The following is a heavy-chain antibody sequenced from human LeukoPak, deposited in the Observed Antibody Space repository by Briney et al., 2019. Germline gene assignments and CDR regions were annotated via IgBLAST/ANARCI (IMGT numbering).Heavy chain of an antibody. CDR1: GFTFSSYE. D-gene: IGHD3-10*02. CDR2: ISSGSTI. Sequence: GGSLRLSCAASGFTFSSYEMNWVRQAPGKGLEWVSYISSGSTIYYAASVKGRFTISRDNAKNSLYLQMNSLRAEDTAVYYYAELGITMIGGVWGKGTTVTISS. J-gene: IGHJ6*04. CDR3: AELGITMIGGV. V-gene: IGHV3-48*03.